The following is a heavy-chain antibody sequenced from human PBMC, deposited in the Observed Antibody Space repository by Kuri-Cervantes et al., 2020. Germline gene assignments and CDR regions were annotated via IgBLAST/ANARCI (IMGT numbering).Heavy chain of an antibody. CDR3: ARGRPGGY. V-gene: IGHV3-30-3*01. CDR1: GFTFSSYA. CDR2: ISYDGSNK. J-gene: IGHJ4*02. D-gene: IGHD1-14*01. Sequence: GESLKISCAASGFTFSSYAMHWVRQAPGKGLEWVAVISYDGSNKYYADSVKGRFTISRDNSKNTLYLQMNSLRAEDTAVYYCARGRPGGYWGQGTLVTVSS.